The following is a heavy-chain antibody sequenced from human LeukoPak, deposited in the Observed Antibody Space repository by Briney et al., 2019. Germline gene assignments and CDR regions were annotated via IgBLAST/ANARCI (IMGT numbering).Heavy chain of an antibody. V-gene: IGHV1-2*02. CDR1: GYTFTGYY. CDR3: ARGIRSSNSWYDY. Sequence: ASVKVSCKASGYTFTGYYIHWVRQAPGQGLEWMGWINPKNGGTNSAQKFQGRVTMTRDTSITTAYMELSRLTSDDTAVYYCARGIRSSNSWYDYWGQGTLVTVSS. D-gene: IGHD6-13*01. J-gene: IGHJ4*02. CDR2: INPKNGGT.